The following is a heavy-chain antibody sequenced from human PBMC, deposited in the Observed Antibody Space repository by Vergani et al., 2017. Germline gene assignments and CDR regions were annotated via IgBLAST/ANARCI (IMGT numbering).Heavy chain of an antibody. J-gene: IGHJ4*02. D-gene: IGHD5-18*01. CDR2: ISYDGSNK. Sequence: VQLLESGGGLVQPGGSLRLSCAASGFTFSSYAMHWVRQAPGKGLEWVAVISYDGSNKYYADSVKGRFTISRDNSKNTLYLQMNSLRAEDTAVYYCARSNGYSYGHFDYWGQGTLVTVSS. V-gene: IGHV3-30-3*01. CDR1: GFTFSSYA. CDR3: ARSNGYSYGHFDY.